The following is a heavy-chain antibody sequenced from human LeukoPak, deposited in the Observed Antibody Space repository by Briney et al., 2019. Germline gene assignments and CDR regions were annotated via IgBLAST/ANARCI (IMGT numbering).Heavy chain of an antibody. J-gene: IGHJ4*02. CDR3: ASGWYRGFDY. Sequence: SETLSLTCTVSGGSTSSYYWSWIRQPPGKGLEWIGYIYYSGSTNYNPSLKSRVTISVDTSKNQFSLKLSSVTAADTAVYYCASGWYRGFDYWGQGTLVTVSS. CDR2: IYYSGST. D-gene: IGHD6-19*01. CDR1: GGSTSSYY. V-gene: IGHV4-59*01.